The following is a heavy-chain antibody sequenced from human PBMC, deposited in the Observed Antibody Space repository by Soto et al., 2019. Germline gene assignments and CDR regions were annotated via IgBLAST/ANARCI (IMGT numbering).Heavy chain of an antibody. CDR2: ISAYNGNT. Sequence: ASVKVSCKASGYTFTSYGISWVRQAPGQGLEWMGWISAYNGNTNYAQKLQGRVTMTTDTSTSTAYMELRSLRSDDTAVYYCARDLTYMVRGPLDAFDIWGQGTMVTVSS. CDR1: GYTFTSYG. D-gene: IGHD3-10*01. J-gene: IGHJ3*02. CDR3: ARDLTYMVRGPLDAFDI. V-gene: IGHV1-18*01.